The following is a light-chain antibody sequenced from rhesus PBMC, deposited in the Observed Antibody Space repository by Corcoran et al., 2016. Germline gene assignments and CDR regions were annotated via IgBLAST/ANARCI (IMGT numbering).Light chain of an antibody. J-gene: IGKJ1*01. V-gene: IGKV1-32*02. CDR1: QGISSY. Sequence: DIQMSQSPSSLSASVGDRVTITCRARQGISSYLNWYQQKPGKAPKLLIYYANRLARGVPSRFSGRGSGTDFTLTIRSLQPADFATYYCPQGTIHPRTFGQGTKVAIK. CDR2: YAN. CDR3: PQGTIHPRT.